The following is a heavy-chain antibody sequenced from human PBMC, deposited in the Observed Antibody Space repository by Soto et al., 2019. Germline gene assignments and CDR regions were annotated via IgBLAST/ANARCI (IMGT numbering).Heavy chain of an antibody. CDR2: IYYSGST. CDR1: GGSISSYY. Sequence: SETLSLTCTVSGGSISSYYWSWIRQPPGKGLEWIGYIYYSGSTNYNPSLKSRVTISVDTSKNQFSLKLSSVTAADTAVYYCARRYGDSSDYWGQGTLVTVSS. J-gene: IGHJ4*02. V-gene: IGHV4-59*08. CDR3: ARRYGDSSDY. D-gene: IGHD4-17*01.